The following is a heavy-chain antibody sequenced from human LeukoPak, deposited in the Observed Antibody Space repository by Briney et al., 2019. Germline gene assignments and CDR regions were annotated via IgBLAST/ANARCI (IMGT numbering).Heavy chain of an antibody. CDR2: IKQDGSEK. J-gene: IGHJ4*02. CDR1: GFTFSDYW. CDR3: ARDPTVTDH. D-gene: IGHD4-17*01. V-gene: IGHV3-7*01. Sequence: PGGSLRLSCAASGFTFSDYWMSWVRQAPGKGLEWVADIKQDGSEKYYVDSVWGRFTISRDNAKNSLYLQMNSLRTEDTAVYYCARDPTVTDHWGQGTLVTVSS.